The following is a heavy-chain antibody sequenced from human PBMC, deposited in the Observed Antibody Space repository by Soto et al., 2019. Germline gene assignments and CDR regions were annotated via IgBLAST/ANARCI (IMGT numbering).Heavy chain of an antibody. CDR1: GDSVSSNSAA. V-gene: IGHV6-1*01. J-gene: IGHJ6*02. CDR2: TYYRSKWYN. D-gene: IGHD3-3*01. Sequence: SQTLSLTCAISGDSVSSNSAAWNWIRQSPSRGLEWLGRTYYRSKWYNDYAVSVKSRITINPDTSKNQFSLQLNSVTPEDTAVYYCARGSDFWSGSNFYYYYGMDVWGQGTTVTSP. CDR3: ARGSDFWSGSNFYYYYGMDV.